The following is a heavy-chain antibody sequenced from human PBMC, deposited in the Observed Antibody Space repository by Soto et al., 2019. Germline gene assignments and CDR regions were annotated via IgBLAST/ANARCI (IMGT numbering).Heavy chain of an antibody. CDR3: ARVRSIAGPEEWFDP. J-gene: IGHJ5*02. CDR2: ISAYNGNT. Sequence: ASVKVSCKASGYTFTSYGISWVRQAPGQGLEWMGWISAYNGNTNYAQKLQGRVTMTTDTSTSTAYMELRSLRSDDTAVYYCARVRSIAGPEEWFDPWGQGTLVTVPQ. CDR1: GYTFTSYG. V-gene: IGHV1-18*01. D-gene: IGHD6-13*01.